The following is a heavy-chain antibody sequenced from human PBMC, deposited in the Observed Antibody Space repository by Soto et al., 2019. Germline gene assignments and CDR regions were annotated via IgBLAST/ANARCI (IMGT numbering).Heavy chain of an antibody. CDR1: GFTFSSYD. J-gene: IGHJ4*02. CDR2: MTGDGRTT. CDR3: ATAEVDY. V-gene: IGHV3-74*03. Sequence: GGSLRLSCAASGFTFSSYDMHWVRQPPGKGPEWVSRMTGDGRTTQYADSVKGRFTASRGNAKSTLYLQMNSLRAEDTAVYYCATAEVDYWGTGTLVTVSS.